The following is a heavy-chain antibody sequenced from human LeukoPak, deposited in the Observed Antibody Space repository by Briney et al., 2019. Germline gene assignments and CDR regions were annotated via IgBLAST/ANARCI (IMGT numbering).Heavy chain of an antibody. CDR1: GYTFTNYY. CDR2: INPSGGST. Sequence: ASVKVSCKASGYTFTNYYIHWVRQAPGQGLEWMGLINPSGGSTNYAQKFQGRVTMTRDTSMSTVYMELSSLRSEDTAVYYCASLNYYDTSGYFDYWGQGTLVTVSS. V-gene: IGHV1-46*01. J-gene: IGHJ4*02. CDR3: ASLNYYDTSGYFDY. D-gene: IGHD3-22*01.